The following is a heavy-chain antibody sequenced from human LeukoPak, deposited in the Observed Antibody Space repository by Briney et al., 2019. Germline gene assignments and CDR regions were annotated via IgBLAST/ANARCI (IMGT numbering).Heavy chain of an antibody. J-gene: IGHJ4*02. CDR2: ISSSSSYI. Sequence: PGGSLRLSCAASGFTFSSYSMNWVRQAPGKGLEWVSSISSSSSYIYYADSVKGRFTISRDNAKNSLYLQMNSLRAEGTAVYYCARDPHGSSWYVYYWGQGTLVTVSS. CDR3: ARDPHGSSWYVYY. D-gene: IGHD6-13*01. CDR1: GFTFSSYS. V-gene: IGHV3-21*01.